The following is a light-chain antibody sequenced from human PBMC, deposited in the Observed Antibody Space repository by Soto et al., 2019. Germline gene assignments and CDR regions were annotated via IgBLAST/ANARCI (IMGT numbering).Light chain of an antibody. Sequence: QSVLTQPPSASGSPGQSGTISCTGTSSDVGGYNYVSWYQQHPGKAPKLMIYEVSKRPSGVPDRFSGSKSGNTASLTVSGPQAEDEADYYCSSYAGSNNFEVFGTGTKVTVL. V-gene: IGLV2-8*01. CDR3: SSYAGSNNFEV. CDR1: SSDVGGYNY. J-gene: IGLJ1*01. CDR2: EVS.